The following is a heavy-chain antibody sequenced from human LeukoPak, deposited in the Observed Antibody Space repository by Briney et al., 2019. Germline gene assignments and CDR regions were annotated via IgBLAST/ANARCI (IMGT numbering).Heavy chain of an antibody. V-gene: IGHV4-4*09. Sequence: KPSETLSLTCAVSGVSISPYYWAWIRQPPGKGLEWIGYIHTSGSNNQYPSLKSRVTISVDTSKNQFSLKLSSVTAADTAVYYCARDGVPAAMLLAWFDPWGQGTLVTVSS. D-gene: IGHD2-2*01. J-gene: IGHJ5*02. CDR1: GVSISPYY. CDR3: ARDGVPAAMLLAWFDP. CDR2: IHTSGSN.